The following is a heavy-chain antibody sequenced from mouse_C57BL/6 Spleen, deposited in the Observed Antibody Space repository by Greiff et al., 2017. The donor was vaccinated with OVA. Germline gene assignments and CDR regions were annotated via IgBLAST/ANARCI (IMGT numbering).Heavy chain of an antibody. V-gene: IGHV5-4*01. Sequence: EVKLMESGGGLVKPGGSLKLSCVASGFTFSSYAMSWVRQTPEKRLEWVATISDGGSYTYYPDNVKGRFTISRDNAKNNLYLQMSHLKSEDTAMYYCAREGITTGYWGQGTTLTVSS. CDR1: GFTFSSYA. CDR3: AREGITTGY. J-gene: IGHJ2*01. CDR2: ISDGGSYT. D-gene: IGHD1-1*01.